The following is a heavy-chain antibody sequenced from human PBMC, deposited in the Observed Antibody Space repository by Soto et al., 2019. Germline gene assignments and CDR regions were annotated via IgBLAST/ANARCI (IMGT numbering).Heavy chain of an antibody. CDR2: IDPSDSYT. Sequence: PGESLKISCKGSGYSFTSYWISWVRQMPGKGLEWMGRIDPSDSYTNYNPSFQGHVTISADKSVSTAYLQWSSLKASDTAMYYCAGHRAGVLLWFGDDWGQGTLVTVSS. V-gene: IGHV5-10-1*01. CDR1: GYSFTSYW. CDR3: AGHRAGVLLWFGDD. J-gene: IGHJ4*02. D-gene: IGHD3-10*01.